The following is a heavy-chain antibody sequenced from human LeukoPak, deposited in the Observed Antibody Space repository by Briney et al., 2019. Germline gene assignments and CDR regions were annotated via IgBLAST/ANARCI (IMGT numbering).Heavy chain of an antibody. CDR2: ISKDGSNK. CDR1: GFTFSSYN. CDR3: ARRPPAVAGLDY. D-gene: IGHD6-19*01. Sequence: GGSLRLSCAASGFTFSSYNMHWVRQAPGKGLEWVAVISKDGSNKYYADSVKGRFTISRDNSKNTVYVEMNSLRGEDTAVYYCARRPPAVAGLDYWGQGTLVTVYS. V-gene: IGHV3-30*03. J-gene: IGHJ4*02.